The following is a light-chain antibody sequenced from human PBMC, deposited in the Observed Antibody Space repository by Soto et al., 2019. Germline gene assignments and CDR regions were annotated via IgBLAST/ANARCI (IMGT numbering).Light chain of an antibody. CDR3: QKYDHAPLT. V-gene: IGKV1-27*01. Sequence: DIQMTQSPSSLSASVGDRVTITCRASQGIGNYLAWYQQRPGKVPKLLIYAASTLQSGVPSRFSGSGSGPDFTLTISSLQPEDVATYYCQKYDHAPLTFGGGTNVDIK. CDR1: QGIGNY. J-gene: IGKJ4*01. CDR2: AAS.